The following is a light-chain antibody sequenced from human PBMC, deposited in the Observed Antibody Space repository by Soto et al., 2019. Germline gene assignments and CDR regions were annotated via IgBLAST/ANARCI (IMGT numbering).Light chain of an antibody. J-gene: IGLJ2*01. CDR1: SSNIGAGYD. V-gene: IGLV1-40*01. CDR2: VNN. CDR3: QSYDSSLSEVV. Sequence: QSVLTQPPSVSGAPGQRVTISCTGSSSNIGAGYDVHWYQQLPGTAPKLLIFVNNNRPSGVPDRFSGSKSGTSASLAITGLRAEDEADYYCQSYDSSLSEVVFGGGTKVTVL.